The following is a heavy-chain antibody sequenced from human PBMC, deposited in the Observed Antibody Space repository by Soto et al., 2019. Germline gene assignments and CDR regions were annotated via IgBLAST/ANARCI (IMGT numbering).Heavy chain of an antibody. CDR2: NIPIFGIA. CDR3: EAAHSWIQLGYYYYGMDV. CDR1: GGTFSRYS. J-gene: IGHJ6*01. D-gene: IGHD5-18*01. V-gene: IGHV1-69*02. Sequence: ASVKVSCKASGGTFSRYSITWVRQAPGHGLEWKGRNIPIFGIASYAQKFQGRVTITADESTSTAYMELSSLRSEDKAVYYCEAAHSWIQLGYYYYGMDVWGQGTTVTVS.